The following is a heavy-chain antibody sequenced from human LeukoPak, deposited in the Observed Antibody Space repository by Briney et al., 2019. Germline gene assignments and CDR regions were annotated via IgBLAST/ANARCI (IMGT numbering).Heavy chain of an antibody. V-gene: IGHV4-39*01. CDR3: ARYGIQLWQNFDY. Sequence: PSETLSLTCTVSGGSISSSSYSWGWIRQPPGKGLEWIGSIYYSGSTYYNPSLQSRLTISVDTSKNQFSLKLSSVTAADRAVYYCARYGIQLWQNFDYWGQGTLVTVSS. CDR2: IYYSGST. D-gene: IGHD5-18*01. J-gene: IGHJ4*02. CDR1: GGSISSSSYS.